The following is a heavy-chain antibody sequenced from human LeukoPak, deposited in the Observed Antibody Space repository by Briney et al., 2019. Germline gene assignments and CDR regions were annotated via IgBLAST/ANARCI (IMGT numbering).Heavy chain of an antibody. CDR2: INTDGSST. V-gene: IGHV3-74*01. CDR3: TRDNGGVDI. Sequence: AGSLRLSCAASGFAFSSYWMHWVRQTPGEGLAWVAHINTDGSSTNYADSVKGRFTISRDNARNTVYLQMSSLRAEDTAIYYCTRDNGGVDIWGQGTLVTVSS. CDR1: GFAFSSYW. J-gene: IGHJ5*02. D-gene: IGHD6-25*01.